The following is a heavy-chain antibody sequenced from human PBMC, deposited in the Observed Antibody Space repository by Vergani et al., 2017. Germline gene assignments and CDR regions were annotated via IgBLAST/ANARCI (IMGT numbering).Heavy chain of an antibody. Sequence: QVQLVQSGAEVKKPGASVKVSCKASGYTFTSYGISWVRQAPGQGLEWMGWISAYNGNTNYAQKLQGRVTMTTDTSTSTVYMELSSLRSEDTAVYYCARAWYYDSSGYQANDDYWGQGTLVTVSS. CDR1: GYTFTSYG. D-gene: IGHD3-22*01. CDR3: ARAWYYDSSGYQANDDY. V-gene: IGHV1-18*01. J-gene: IGHJ4*02. CDR2: ISAYNGNT.